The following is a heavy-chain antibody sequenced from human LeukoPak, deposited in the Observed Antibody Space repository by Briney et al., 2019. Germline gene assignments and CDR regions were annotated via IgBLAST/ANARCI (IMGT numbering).Heavy chain of an antibody. J-gene: IGHJ5*02. CDR2: IIPIFGTA. CDR1: GGTFSSYA. V-gene: IGHV1-69*05. Sequence: SVKVSCKGSGGTFSSYAISWVRQAPGQGLEWMGGIIPIFGTANYAQKFQGRVTITTDESTSTAYMELSSLGSEDTAVYYCARGGYYYDSSGYPQWYWFDPWGQGTLVTVSS. CDR3: ARGGYYYDSSGYPQWYWFDP. D-gene: IGHD3-22*01.